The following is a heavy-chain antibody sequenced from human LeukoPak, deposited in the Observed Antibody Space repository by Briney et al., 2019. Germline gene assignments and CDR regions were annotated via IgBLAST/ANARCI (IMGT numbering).Heavy chain of an antibody. V-gene: IGHV3-33*01. D-gene: IGHD3-16*02. Sequence: GGSLRLSCAASGFTFSTYAIHWVRQAPGKGLEWMAVIWYDGSEQYYADSVKGRFIISRDNSKSTSDLQMNSLRAEDTAVYYCAREGDSRWGELSPWGQGTLVTVSA. CDR1: GFTFSTYA. CDR2: IWYDGSEQ. CDR3: AREGDSRWGELSP. J-gene: IGHJ1*01.